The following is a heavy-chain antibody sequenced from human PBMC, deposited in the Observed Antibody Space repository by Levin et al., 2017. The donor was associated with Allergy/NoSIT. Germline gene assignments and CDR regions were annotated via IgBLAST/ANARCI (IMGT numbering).Heavy chain of an antibody. Sequence: SLKISCAASGFTFDDYAMHWVRQAPGKGLEWVSGISWNSVSIGYADSVKGRFTISRDNAKNSLYLQMNSLRAEDAALYYCAKGTPGGYYAMDVWGQGTTVTVS. CDR2: ISWNSVSI. D-gene: IGHD1-14*01. V-gene: IGHV3-9*01. CDR3: AKGTPGGYYAMDV. CDR1: GFTFDDYA. J-gene: IGHJ6*02.